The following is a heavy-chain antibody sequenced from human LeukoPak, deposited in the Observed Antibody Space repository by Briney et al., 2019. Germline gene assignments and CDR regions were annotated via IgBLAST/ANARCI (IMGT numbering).Heavy chain of an antibody. Sequence: GGSLRLSCAASGFTFSSYSMNWVRQAPGKGMEWVSSISSSGSHIYYADSVRGRITISRDNAKNSVYLQMNSLRAEDTAVYYCTRMMVRGATTVFDYWGQGTLVTVSS. J-gene: IGHJ4*02. V-gene: IGHV3-21*01. CDR3: TRMMVRGATTVFDY. D-gene: IGHD3-10*01. CDR2: ISSSGSHI. CDR1: GFTFSSYS.